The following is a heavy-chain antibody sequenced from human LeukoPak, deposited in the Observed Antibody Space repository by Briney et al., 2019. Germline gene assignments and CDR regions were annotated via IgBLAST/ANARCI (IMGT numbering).Heavy chain of an antibody. J-gene: IGHJ6*02. CDR3: ASDRVFYGLDV. V-gene: IGHV3-74*01. CDR1: GFAFSSYW. Sequence: GGSLRLSCAASGFAFSSYWMHWVRQAPGKGLMWVSRIKSDGSETSYADSVKGRFTISRDNARNTLYLQMNSLRPEDTAIYYCASDRVFYGLDVWGQGTTVTVSS. CDR2: IKSDGSET.